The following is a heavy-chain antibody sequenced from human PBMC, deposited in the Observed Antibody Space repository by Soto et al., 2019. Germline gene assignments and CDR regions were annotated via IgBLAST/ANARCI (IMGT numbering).Heavy chain of an antibody. V-gene: IGHV1-18*01. Sequence: QVQLVQSGAEVKKPGASVKVSCKASGYTFTSYGISWVRQATGQGLEWMGWINPYNGNTNYAQKLQGRVTMTTDTSTHTAYMELRMLRSDDTAVYYCARDWFGIDYWGQGTLVTVSS. J-gene: IGHJ4*02. CDR3: ARDWFGIDY. CDR1: GYTFTSYG. D-gene: IGHD3-16*01. CDR2: INPYNGNT.